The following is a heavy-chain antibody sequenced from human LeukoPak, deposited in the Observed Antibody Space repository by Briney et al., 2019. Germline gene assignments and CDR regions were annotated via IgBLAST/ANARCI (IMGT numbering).Heavy chain of an antibody. CDR2: INPNSGGT. CDR1: GYTFTSYY. V-gene: IGHV1-2*02. J-gene: IGHJ5*02. D-gene: IGHD4-23*01. CDR3: ARNPDLVVTGSLWFDP. Sequence: GASVKVSCKASGYTFTSYYMHWVRQAPGQGLEWMGWINPNSGGTNYAQKFQGRVTMTRDTSISTAYMELSRLRSDDTAVYYCARNPDLVVTGSLWFDPWGQGTLVTVSS.